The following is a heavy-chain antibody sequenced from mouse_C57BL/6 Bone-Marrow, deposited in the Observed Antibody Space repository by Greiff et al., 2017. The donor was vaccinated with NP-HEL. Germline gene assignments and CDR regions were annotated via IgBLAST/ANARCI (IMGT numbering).Heavy chain of an antibody. Sequence: EVQGVESGAELVRPGASVKLSCTASGFNIKDDYMHWVKQRPEQGLEWIGWIDPENGDTEYASKFQGKATITADTSSNTAYLQLSSLTSEDTAVYYCTTNPEGAMDYWGQGTSVTVSS. CDR3: TTNPEGAMDY. V-gene: IGHV14-4*01. J-gene: IGHJ4*01. CDR1: GFNIKDDY. CDR2: IDPENGDT.